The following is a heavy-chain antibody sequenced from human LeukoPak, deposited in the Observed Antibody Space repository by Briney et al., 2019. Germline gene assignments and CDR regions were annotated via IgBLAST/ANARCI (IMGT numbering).Heavy chain of an antibody. V-gene: IGHV3-48*03. Sequence: PGGSLRLSCAASGFTFSSYEMNWVRQAPGKGLEWVSYISSSGSTIYYADSVKGRFTISRDNAKNSLYLQMNSLRAEDTSVYYCARESRGSYPDYWGQEPWSPSPQ. CDR1: GFTFSSYE. D-gene: IGHD1-26*01. J-gene: IGHJ4*01. CDR3: ARESRGSYPDY. CDR2: ISSSGSTI.